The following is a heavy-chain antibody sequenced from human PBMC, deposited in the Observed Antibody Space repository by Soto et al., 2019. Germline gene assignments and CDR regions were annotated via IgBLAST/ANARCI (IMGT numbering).Heavy chain of an antibody. CDR2: IYYSGST. CDR3: ARVRYYYGSGSYPRYYYGMDV. J-gene: IGHJ6*02. V-gene: IGHV4-59*01. D-gene: IGHD3-10*01. CDR1: GGSISSYY. Sequence: SETLSLTCTVSGGSISSYYWSWIRQPPGKGLEWIGYIYYSGSTNYNPSLKSRVTISVYTSKNQFSLKLSSVTAADTAVYYCARVRYYYGSGSYPRYYYGMDVWGQGTTVTVSS.